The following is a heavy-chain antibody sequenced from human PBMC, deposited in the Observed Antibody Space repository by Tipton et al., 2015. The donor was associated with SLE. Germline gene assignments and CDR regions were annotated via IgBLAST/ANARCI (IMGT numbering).Heavy chain of an antibody. Sequence: TLSLTCTVSGGSICCSSYYWGWIRQPPGKGLEWFGSINYSGSTYYNPSLKSRVTISVDTSKNQFSLKLSSVTAADTAMYYCARSYYYDSSAYSLSFDPWRQGPLVTVSS. CDR3: ARSYYYDSSAYSLSFDP. J-gene: IGHJ5*02. V-gene: IGHV4-39*01. CDR1: GGSICCSSYY. D-gene: IGHD3-22*01. CDR2: INYSGST.